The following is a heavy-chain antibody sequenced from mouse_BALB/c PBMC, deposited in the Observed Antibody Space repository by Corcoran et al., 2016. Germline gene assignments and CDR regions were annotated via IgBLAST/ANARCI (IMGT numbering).Heavy chain of an antibody. Sequence: QIQLVQSGPELKKPGETVRISCKASGYTFTTAGMQWVQKMPGKGLKWIGWINTHSGVPKYAEDFKGRFALSLETSASTAYLQISNLKNEDTATYFCARYCNYYYAMDYWGQGTAVTVSS. V-gene: IGHV9-4*02. J-gene: IGHJ4*01. CDR3: ARYCNYYYAMDY. CDR2: INTHSGVP. D-gene: IGHD2-1*01. CDR1: GYTFTTAG.